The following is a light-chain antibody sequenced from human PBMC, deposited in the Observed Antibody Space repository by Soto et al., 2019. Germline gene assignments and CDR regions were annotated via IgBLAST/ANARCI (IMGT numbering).Light chain of an antibody. Sequence: EIVLTQSPGTLSLSPGERATLSCRASQSVSSSYLAWYQQKPGQAPRLLIYGASSRATGIPDRLSGSGSRTAFTLPISRLEPEDVAVYYCPQYGSSPLTFGGATKVEIK. CDR2: GAS. V-gene: IGKV3-20*01. CDR1: QSVSSSY. CDR3: PQYGSSPLT. J-gene: IGKJ4*02.